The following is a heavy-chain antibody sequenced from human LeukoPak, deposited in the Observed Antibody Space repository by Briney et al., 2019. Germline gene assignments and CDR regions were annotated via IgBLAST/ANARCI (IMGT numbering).Heavy chain of an antibody. D-gene: IGHD3-9*01. V-gene: IGHV3-23*01. CDR1: GFTFSSYA. Sequence: GGSLRLSCAASGFTFSSYAMSWVRQAPGKGLEWVSAISGSGGSTYYADSAKGRFAISRDNSKNTLYLQMNSLRAEDTAVYYCAKDVIRYFDWPHSYYFDYWGQGTLVTVSS. CDR3: AKDVIRYFDWPHSYYFDY. CDR2: ISGSGGST. J-gene: IGHJ4*02.